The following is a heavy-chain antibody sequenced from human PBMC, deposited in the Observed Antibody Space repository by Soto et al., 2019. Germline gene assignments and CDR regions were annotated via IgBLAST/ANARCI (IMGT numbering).Heavy chain of an antibody. CDR2: ISGSGGST. D-gene: IGHD1-1*01. CDR3: AKEGTTSPTKADYFDY. Sequence: GGSLRLSCAASGFTFSSYAMSWVRQAPGKGLEWVSAISGSGGSTYYADSVKGRFTISRDNSKNTLYLQMNSLRAEDTAVYYCAKEGTTSPTKADYFDYWGQGTLVTVSS. CDR1: GFTFSSYA. V-gene: IGHV3-23*01. J-gene: IGHJ4*02.